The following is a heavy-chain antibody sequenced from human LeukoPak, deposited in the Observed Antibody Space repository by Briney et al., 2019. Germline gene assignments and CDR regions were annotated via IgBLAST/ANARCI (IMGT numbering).Heavy chain of an antibody. J-gene: IGHJ5*02. CDR2: IYYSGST. CDR3: ARGPDIVATIGFSP. CDR1: GGSISSSSYY. Sequence: SETLSLTCTVSGGSISSSSYYWGWIRQPPGKGLEWIGSIYYSGSTYYNPSLKSRVTISVDTSKNQFSLKLSSVTAADTAVYYCARGPDIVATIGFSPWGQGTLVTVSS. V-gene: IGHV4-39*01. D-gene: IGHD5-12*01.